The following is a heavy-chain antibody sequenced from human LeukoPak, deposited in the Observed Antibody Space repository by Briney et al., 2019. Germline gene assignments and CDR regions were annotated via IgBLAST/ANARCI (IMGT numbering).Heavy chain of an antibody. D-gene: IGHD3-10*01. V-gene: IGHV4-4*07. J-gene: IGHJ4*02. CDR2: IYTSGST. Sequence: ASETLSLTCTVSGGSISNFYWSWIRQPAGKGLEWIGRIYTSGSTNYNPSLKSRVTMSVDTSKNQFSLKLSSVTAADTAVYYCARGRYGSGSYYMDYWGQGTLVTVSS. CDR3: ARGRYGSGSYYMDY. CDR1: GGSISNFY.